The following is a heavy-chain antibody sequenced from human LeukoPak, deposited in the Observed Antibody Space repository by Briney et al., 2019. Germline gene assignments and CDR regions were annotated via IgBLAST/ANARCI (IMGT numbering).Heavy chain of an antibody. Sequence: GGSLRLSCAASGFTFSSYAMGWVRQAPGKGLEWVSAISGSGGSTYYADSVKGRFTISRDNSKNTLYPQMNSLRAEDTAVYYCAKDTAMVQYYFDYWGQGTLVTVSS. CDR3: AKDTAMVQYYFDY. CDR1: GFTFSSYA. V-gene: IGHV3-23*01. CDR2: ISGSGGST. D-gene: IGHD5-18*01. J-gene: IGHJ4*02.